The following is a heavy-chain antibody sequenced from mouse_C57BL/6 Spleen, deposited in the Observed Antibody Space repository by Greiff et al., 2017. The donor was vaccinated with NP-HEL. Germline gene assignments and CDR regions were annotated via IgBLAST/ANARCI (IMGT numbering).Heavy chain of an antibody. CDR3: ARGGSNYLRFDY. V-gene: IGHV1-26*01. CDR1: GYTFTDYY. J-gene: IGHJ2*01. D-gene: IGHD2-5*01. Sequence: VQLQQSGPELVKPGASVKISCKASGYTFTDYYMNWVKQSHGKSLEWIGDINPNNGGTSYNQKFKGKATLTVDKSSSTAYMELRSLTSEDSAVYYCARGGSNYLRFDYWGQGTTLTVSS. CDR2: INPNNGGT.